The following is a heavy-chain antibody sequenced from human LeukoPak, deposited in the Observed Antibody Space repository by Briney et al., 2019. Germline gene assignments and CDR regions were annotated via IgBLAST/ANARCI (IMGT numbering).Heavy chain of an antibody. CDR2: IYYSGST. J-gene: IGHJ6*03. D-gene: IGHD6-6*01. Sequence: SETLSLTCTDSGGSISSYYWSWIRQPPGKGLEWIVYIYYSGSTNYNPSLKSRVTISVDTSKSQFSLKLSSVTAADTAVYYCARTSSSAAYYYYMDVWGKGTTVTVSS. V-gene: IGHV4-59*01. CDR1: GGSISSYY. CDR3: ARTSSSAAYYYYMDV.